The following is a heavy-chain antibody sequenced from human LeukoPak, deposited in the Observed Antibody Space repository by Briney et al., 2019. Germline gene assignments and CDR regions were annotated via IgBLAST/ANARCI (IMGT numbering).Heavy chain of an antibody. Sequence: PGGSLRLSCAASGFTFRNYAMSWVRQAPGKGLEWVSAIGGSDYTTYYADSVKGRFTISRDNSKSTVYLQMNSLRADDTAIYYCAKEVLWGQGTLVTVSS. V-gene: IGHV3-23*01. CDR1: GFTFRNYA. CDR3: AKEVL. CDR2: IGGSDYTT. J-gene: IGHJ4*02.